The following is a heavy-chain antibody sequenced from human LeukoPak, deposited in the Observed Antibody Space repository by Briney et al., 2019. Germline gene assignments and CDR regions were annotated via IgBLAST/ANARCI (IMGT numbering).Heavy chain of an antibody. V-gene: IGHV4-34*01. J-gene: IGHJ4*02. CDR3: AGAEDIVVVPAAKKGAYDY. CDR2: INHSGST. Sequence: SETLSLTCAVYGGSFSGYYWSWIRQPPGKGLEWIGEINHSGSTNYNPSLKSRVTISVDTSKNQFSLKLSSVTAADTAVYYCAGAEDIVVVPAAKKGAYDYWGQGTLVTVSS. CDR1: GGSFSGYY. D-gene: IGHD2-2*01.